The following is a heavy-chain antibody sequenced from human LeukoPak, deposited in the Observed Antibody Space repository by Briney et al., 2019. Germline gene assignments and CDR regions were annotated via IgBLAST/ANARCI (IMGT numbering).Heavy chain of an antibody. CDR1: GFTVSSNY. CDR3: ARRPSGSYYYYGMDV. D-gene: IGHD1-26*01. Sequence: PGGSLRLSCAASGFTVSSNYMSWVRQAPGKGLEWVSVIYSGGNTYYADSVKGRFTISRDNTKNTLYFQMNSLRVEDTAVYYCARRPSGSYYYYGMDVRGQGTTVTVSS. J-gene: IGHJ6*02. V-gene: IGHV3-53*01. CDR2: IYSGGNT.